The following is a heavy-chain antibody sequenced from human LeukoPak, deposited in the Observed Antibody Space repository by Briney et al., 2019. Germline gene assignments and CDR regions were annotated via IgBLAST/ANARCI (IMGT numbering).Heavy chain of an antibody. CDR1: GGTFSSYA. CDR3: AIESAFDI. CDR2: MNPNSGNT. Sequence: GASVKVSCKASGGTFSSYAINWVRQATGQGLEWMGWMNPNSGNTGYARKFQGRVTMTRNTSISTAYMELSSLRSEDTAVYYCAIESAFDIWGQGTMVTVSS. V-gene: IGHV1-8*02. J-gene: IGHJ3*02.